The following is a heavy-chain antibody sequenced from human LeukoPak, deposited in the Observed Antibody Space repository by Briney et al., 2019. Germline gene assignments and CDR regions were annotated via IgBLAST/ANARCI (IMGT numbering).Heavy chain of an antibody. CDR3: ARVPYGDYVDY. J-gene: IGHJ4*02. CDR1: GGSISSYY. D-gene: IGHD4-17*01. CDR2: IYYSGST. V-gene: IGHV4-59*01. Sequence: PSETLSLTCTVSGGSISSYYWSWIRQPPGKGLEWIGYIYYSGSTSYNPSLKSRVTISVGTSKNQFSLKLSSVTAADAAVYYCARVPYGDYVDYWGQGTLVTVSS.